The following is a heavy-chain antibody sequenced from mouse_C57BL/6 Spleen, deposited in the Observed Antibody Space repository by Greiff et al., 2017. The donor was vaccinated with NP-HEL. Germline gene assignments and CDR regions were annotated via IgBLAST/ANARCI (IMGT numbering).Heavy chain of an antibody. V-gene: IGHV1-26*01. Sequence: EVQLQQSGPELVKPGASVKISCKASGYTFTDYYMNWVKQSHGKSLEWIGDINPNNGGTSYNQKFKGKATLTVDKSSSTAYMELRSLTSEDSAVYYCARVEVVGYWGQGTTLTVSS. CDR1: GYTFTDYY. CDR3: ARVEVVGY. J-gene: IGHJ2*01. CDR2: INPNNGGT. D-gene: IGHD1-1*01.